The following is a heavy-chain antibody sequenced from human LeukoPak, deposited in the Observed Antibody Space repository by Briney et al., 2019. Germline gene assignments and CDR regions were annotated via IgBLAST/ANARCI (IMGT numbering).Heavy chain of an antibody. D-gene: IGHD3-10*01. CDR2: IYYSGST. V-gene: IGHV4-39*07. CDR1: GGSISSSSYY. Sequence: SETLSLTCTVSGGSISSSSYYWGWIRQPPGKGLKWIGSIYYSGSTYYNPSLKSRVTISVDTSKNQFSLKLSSVTAADTAVYYCARDLAGDYFDYWGQGTLVTVSS. CDR3: ARDLAGDYFDY. J-gene: IGHJ4*02.